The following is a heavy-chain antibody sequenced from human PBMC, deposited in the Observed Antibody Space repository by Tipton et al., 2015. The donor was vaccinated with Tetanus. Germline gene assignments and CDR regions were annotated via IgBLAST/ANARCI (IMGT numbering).Heavy chain of an antibody. CDR2: IYPGDSDT. J-gene: IGHJ4*02. V-gene: IGHV5-51*01. Sequence: QLVQSGGEVKKPGESLKISCKGSGYIFTNYWIGWVRQKPGKGLEWMGIIYPGDSDTRYSPSFQGQVIIPVDKSINTVYLQWSSLKASDTSMFYCARAHCSDGVCNFDFWGQGALVTVAS. D-gene: IGHD2-15*01. CDR1: GYIFTNYW. CDR3: ARAHCSDGVCNFDF.